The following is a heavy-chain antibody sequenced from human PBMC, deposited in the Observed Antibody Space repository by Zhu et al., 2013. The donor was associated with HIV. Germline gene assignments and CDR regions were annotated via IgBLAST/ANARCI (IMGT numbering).Heavy chain of an antibody. CDR2: MNPTSGHA. CDR1: GHTFTSYD. J-gene: IGHJ5*02. V-gene: IGHV1-8*03. Sequence: QVQLVQSGAEMKKPGASVKVSCKASGHTFTSYDINWVRQVSGQGLEWMAWMNPTSGHAGYAQKFQGRVTITRNTSISTVYMELRSLRSDDTAVYYCARMDKGSCTATTCPDRFDPWGQGTLVTVSS. CDR3: ARMDKGSCTATTCPDRFDP. D-gene: IGHD2-8*02.